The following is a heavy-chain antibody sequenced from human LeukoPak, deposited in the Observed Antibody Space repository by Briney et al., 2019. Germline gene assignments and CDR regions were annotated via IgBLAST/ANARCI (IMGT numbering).Heavy chain of an antibody. CDR3: VKDWTYSFED. V-gene: IGHV3-23*01. CDR1: GFSGFTFSHYG. D-gene: IGHD3/OR15-3a*01. Sequence: GGSLRLPCAGSGFSGFTFSHYGMNWVRQAPGKGLEWVSGISGSAAITYYADSVKGRFTISRDNSKNTLFLQKNSLRLEDTAVYYCVKDWTYSFEDWGQGTLVTVSS. J-gene: IGHJ4*02. CDR2: ISGSAAIT.